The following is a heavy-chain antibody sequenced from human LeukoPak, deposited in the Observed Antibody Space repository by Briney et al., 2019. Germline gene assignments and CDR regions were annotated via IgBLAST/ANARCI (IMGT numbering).Heavy chain of an antibody. CDR2: ITGSGDYT. J-gene: IGHJ4*02. Sequence: GGSLRLSCAASRFTFSNYAMGWVRQAPGKGLEWVSAITGSGDYTDYADSVKGRFTISRDNSKNTLYLQMNSLRAEDTAVYYCAKSGPAFDYWGQGTLVTVSS. D-gene: IGHD1-26*01. CDR1: RFTFSNYA. CDR3: AKSGPAFDY. V-gene: IGHV3-23*01.